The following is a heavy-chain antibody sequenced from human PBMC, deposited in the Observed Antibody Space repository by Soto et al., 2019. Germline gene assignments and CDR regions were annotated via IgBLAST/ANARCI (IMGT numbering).Heavy chain of an antibody. CDR1: GYSFTSYW. V-gene: IGHV5-51*01. D-gene: IGHD3-10*01. CDR3: ARGYFDSGHGYDL. CDR2: IFTRDSET. J-gene: IGHJ5*02. Sequence: ESLKISCKGSGYSFTSYWIGWVRQTPGKGLEWMGLIFTRDSETKTSPSFQGHVSFSVDNSINTVYLQWTSLKTTDTGIYFCARGYFDSGHGYDLWGQGTLVTSPQ.